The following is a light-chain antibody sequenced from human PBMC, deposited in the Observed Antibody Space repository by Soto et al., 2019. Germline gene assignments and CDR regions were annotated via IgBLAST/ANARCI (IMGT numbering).Light chain of an antibody. CDR3: QQYFVTALT. CDR1: QTLLRSKDTNY. J-gene: IGKJ4*01. Sequence: DIVMTQSPDSLAVSLGERATFNCKSSQTLLRSKDTNYLAWYQQRPGQPPKLLCYWASTREAGVPDRFSGSGSGTDFTLTISSLQPEDVASYFCQQYFVTALTCGGGTKVEIK. CDR2: WAS. V-gene: IGKV4-1*01.